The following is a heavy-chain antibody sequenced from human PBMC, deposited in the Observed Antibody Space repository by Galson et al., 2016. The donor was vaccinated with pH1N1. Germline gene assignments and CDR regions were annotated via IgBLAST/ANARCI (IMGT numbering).Heavy chain of an antibody. V-gene: IGHV3-64D*08. D-gene: IGHD3-16*01. CDR3: AKDYGTIYDVLNNHFDS. CDR2: IDADGGRP. CDR1: GFTFNSHI. Sequence: SLRLSCAASGFTFNSHIMHWIRQTPGKGLEYISLIDADGGRPYYADSVKGRFTVSRDNAKNTLYLQMSSLRAEDTGIYYCAKDYGTIYDVLNNHFDSWGQGTLVTVSS. J-gene: IGHJ4*02.